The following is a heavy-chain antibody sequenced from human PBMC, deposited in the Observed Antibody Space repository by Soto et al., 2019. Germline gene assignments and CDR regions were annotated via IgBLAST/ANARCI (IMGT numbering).Heavy chain of an antibody. J-gene: IGHJ6*02. CDR2: IIPIFGTA. CDR3: ARDNAPRGGMDV. CDR1: GGTFSSYA. Sequence: QVQLVQCGAEVKRPGSSVKVSCKASGGTFSSYAISWVRQAPGQGLEWMGGIIPIFGTANYAQKFQGRVTITADESTSTAYMELSSLRSEDTAVYYCARDNAPRGGMDVWGQGTTVTVSS. V-gene: IGHV1-69*01.